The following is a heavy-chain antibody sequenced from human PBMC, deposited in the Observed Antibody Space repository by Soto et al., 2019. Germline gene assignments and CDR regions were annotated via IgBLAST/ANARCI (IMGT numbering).Heavy chain of an antibody. V-gene: IGHV3-23*01. D-gene: IGHD5-12*01. J-gene: IGHJ4*02. CDR1: GFTFSDYA. Sequence: GGSLRLSCAASGFTFSDYAMSWVRQAPGKGLEWVSSISGGGGSTYYADSVKGRFNISRDNSKNTLYLQMSSLRAEDTAVYYCEKVKAWTYLDYWGQGALVTVSS. CDR2: ISGGGGST. CDR3: EKVKAWTYLDY.